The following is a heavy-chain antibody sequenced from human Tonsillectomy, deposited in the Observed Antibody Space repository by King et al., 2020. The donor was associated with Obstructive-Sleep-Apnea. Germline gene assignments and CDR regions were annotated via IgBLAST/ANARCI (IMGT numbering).Heavy chain of an antibody. CDR3: ARLSYSYGPFDY. J-gene: IGHJ4*02. CDR2: ICYIGGA. V-gene: IGHV4-59*08. Sequence: QLQESGPGLVKPSETLSLTCTGSGCFISSYYWCWIRQPPVQGVDWIGKICYIGGANYNPPPKSRVTISVDTAKNQLSLKLISVTAADTAVYYCARLSYSYGPFDYWGQGTLVTVSS. D-gene: IGHD5-18*01. CDR1: GCFISSYY.